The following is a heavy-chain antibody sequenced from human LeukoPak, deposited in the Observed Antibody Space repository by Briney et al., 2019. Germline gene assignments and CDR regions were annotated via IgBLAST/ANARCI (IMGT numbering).Heavy chain of an antibody. Sequence: SETLSLTCAVYGVSFSGYYWSWIRQPPGKGLEWIGEINHSGSTNYNPSLKSRVTISVDTSKNQFSLKLSSVTAADTAVYYCARGPLRSGYYRPNWFDPWGQGTLVTVSS. J-gene: IGHJ5*02. CDR1: GVSFSGYY. D-gene: IGHD3-3*01. CDR2: INHSGST. V-gene: IGHV4-34*01. CDR3: ARGPLRSGYYRPNWFDP.